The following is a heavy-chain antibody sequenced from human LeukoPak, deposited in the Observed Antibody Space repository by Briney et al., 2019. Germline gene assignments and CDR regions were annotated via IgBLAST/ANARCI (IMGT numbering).Heavy chain of an antibody. CDR2: INHSGST. V-gene: IGHV4-34*01. Sequence: SETLSLTCAVYGGCFSGYYWSSIRQPPGKGLEWIADINHSGSTNNNPSLKTRVTISVDASKNQFSLKLSSVTAADTAVYYCARFMVRGVKLRAFDIWGQGTMVTVSS. CDR3: ARFMVRGVKLRAFDI. D-gene: IGHD3-10*01. J-gene: IGHJ3*02. CDR1: GGCFSGYY.